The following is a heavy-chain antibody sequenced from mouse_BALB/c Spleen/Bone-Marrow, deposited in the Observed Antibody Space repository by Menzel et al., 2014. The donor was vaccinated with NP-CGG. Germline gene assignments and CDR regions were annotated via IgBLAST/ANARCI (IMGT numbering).Heavy chain of an antibody. CDR2: IWGGGST. Sequence: VKLQESGPGLVAPSQSLSITCTVSGFSLTGYGVSWIRQPPGKGLEWLGVIWGGGSTYYNSTLKSRLSISKDNSKSQVFLKMSSLQTDDTAIYYCAKHYVRYYAMDYWGQGTSVTVSS. CDR3: AKHYVRYYAMDY. J-gene: IGHJ4*01. D-gene: IGHD2-12*01. V-gene: IGHV2-6-5*01. CDR1: GFSLTGYG.